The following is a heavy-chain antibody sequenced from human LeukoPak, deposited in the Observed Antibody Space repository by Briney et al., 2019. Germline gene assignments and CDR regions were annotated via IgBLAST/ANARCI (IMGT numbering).Heavy chain of an antibody. CDR1: GGSISSYY. Sequence: SETLSLTCTVSGGSISSYYWSWIRPPPRKGLEWIGYIYYSGSTHYNPSLTSRVTISVDTSKNQFSLKLSSVTAADTAMYYCARPRSSSGWDGDFDSWGQGTLVTVSS. D-gene: IGHD6-19*01. CDR2: IYYSGST. CDR3: ARPRSSSGWDGDFDS. V-gene: IGHV4-59*12. J-gene: IGHJ4*02.